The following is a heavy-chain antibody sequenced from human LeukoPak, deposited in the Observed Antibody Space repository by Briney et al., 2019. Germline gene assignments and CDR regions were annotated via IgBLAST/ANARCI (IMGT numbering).Heavy chain of an antibody. Sequence: SETLSLTCTVSGVSISSYYWSWIRQPPGKGLEWIGYIYYSGSTNYNPSLKSRVTISVDTSKNQFSLKLSYVTAADTAVYYCARGKQLVTWGQGTLVTVSS. CDR2: IYYSGST. V-gene: IGHV4-59*01. J-gene: IGHJ5*02. CDR1: GVSISSYY. D-gene: IGHD6-13*01. CDR3: ARGKQLVT.